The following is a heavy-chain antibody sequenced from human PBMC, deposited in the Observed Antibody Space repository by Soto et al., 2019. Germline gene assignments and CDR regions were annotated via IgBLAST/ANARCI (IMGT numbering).Heavy chain of an antibody. V-gene: IGHV4-34*01. CDR3: ARRYCSSTSCEHTPGGNWFDP. Sequence: QVQLQQWGAGLLKPSETLSLTCAVYGGSFSGYYWSWIRQPPGKGLEWIGEINHSGSTNYNPSLKSRVTISVDTSKNQFSLKLSSVTAADTAVYYCARRYCSSTSCEHTPGGNWFDPWGQGTLVTVSS. CDR2: INHSGST. J-gene: IGHJ5*02. CDR1: GGSFSGYY. D-gene: IGHD2-2*01.